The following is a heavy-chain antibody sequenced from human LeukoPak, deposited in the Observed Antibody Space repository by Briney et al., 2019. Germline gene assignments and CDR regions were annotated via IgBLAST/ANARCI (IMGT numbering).Heavy chain of an antibody. CDR1: GFTFSSYA. Sequence: GGSLRLSCAASGFTFSSYAMSWVRQAPGKGLEWVSAISGSGGSTYYADSVKGRFTISRDNSKNTLYLQMNSLGAEDTAVYYCANGVSGSYSRFDYWGQGTLVTVSS. J-gene: IGHJ4*02. CDR3: ANGVSGSYSRFDY. V-gene: IGHV3-23*01. D-gene: IGHD1-26*01. CDR2: ISGSGGST.